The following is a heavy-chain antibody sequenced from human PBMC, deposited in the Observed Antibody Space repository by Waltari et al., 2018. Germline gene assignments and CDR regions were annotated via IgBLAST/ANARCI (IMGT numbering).Heavy chain of an antibody. V-gene: IGHV4-39*07. CDR1: GGSISSSSYY. CDR3: ARGVVGATVGWFDP. CDR2: IYYSGST. Sequence: QLQLQESGPGLVKPSETLSLTCTVSGGSISSSSYYWGWIRQPPGKGLEWIGSIYYSGSTYYNPSLKRRVTISVDTSKNQFSLKLSSVTAADTAVYYCARGVVGATVGWFDPWGQGTLVTVSS. J-gene: IGHJ5*02. D-gene: IGHD1-26*01.